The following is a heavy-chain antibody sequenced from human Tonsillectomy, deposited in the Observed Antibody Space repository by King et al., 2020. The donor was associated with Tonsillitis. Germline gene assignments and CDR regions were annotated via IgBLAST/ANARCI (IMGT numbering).Heavy chain of an antibody. Sequence: QLVQSGGGLVQPGGSLRLSCAASGFTFSYYWMSWVRQAPGKGLEWVANIKQDGSEKYYVDSVKGRFTISRDNAKNSLYLQMNSLRAEDTAVYYGARGKYYGTGSYDPTTGSWYFDLWGRGTLVTVSA. J-gene: IGHJ2*01. CDR1: GFTFSYYW. CDR2: IKQDGSEK. V-gene: IGHV3-7*03. D-gene: IGHD3-10*01. CDR3: ARGKYYGTGSYDPTTGSWYFDL.